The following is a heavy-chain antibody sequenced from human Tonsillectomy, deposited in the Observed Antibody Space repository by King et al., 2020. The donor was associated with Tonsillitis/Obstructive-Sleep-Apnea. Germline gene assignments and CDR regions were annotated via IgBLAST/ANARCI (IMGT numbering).Heavy chain of an antibody. CDR1: GFSLSTSGVG. D-gene: IGHD3-3*01. Sequence: ITLKESGPTLVKPTQTLTLTCTFSGFSLSTSGVGVGGVRQPPGKALECLALIYWDDDKRYIPSLKSRLTITKDTSKNQVVLTMTNMDPVDTATYYCAHTPKSIYDFWSGYDYYYYYMDVWGKGTTVTVSS. CDR3: AHTPKSIYDFWSGYDYYYYYMDV. CDR2: IYWDDDK. V-gene: IGHV2-5*02. J-gene: IGHJ6*03.